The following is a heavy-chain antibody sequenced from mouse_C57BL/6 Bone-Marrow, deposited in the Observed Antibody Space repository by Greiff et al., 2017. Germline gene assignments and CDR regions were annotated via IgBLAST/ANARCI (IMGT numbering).Heavy chain of an antibody. V-gene: IGHV1-85*01. CDR2: IYPRDGST. Sequence: QVHVKQSGPELVKPGASVKLSCKASGYTFTSYDVNWVKQRPGQGLEWIGWIYPRDGSTKYNEKFKGKATLTVDTSSSTAYMELNSLTSEDSAVYFCARSTLIAYWGQGTLVTVSA. D-gene: IGHD6-1*01. J-gene: IGHJ3*01. CDR3: ARSTLIAY. CDR1: GYTFTSYD.